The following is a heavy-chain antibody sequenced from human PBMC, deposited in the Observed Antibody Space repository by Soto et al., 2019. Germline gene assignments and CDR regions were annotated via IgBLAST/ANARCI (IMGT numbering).Heavy chain of an antibody. D-gene: IGHD6-13*01. CDR3: ARDRGDSSSWAFDY. V-gene: IGHV3-30-3*01. CDR2: ISYDGSNK. J-gene: IGHJ4*02. Sequence: QVQLVESGGGVVQPGRSLRLSCAASGFTFSSYAMHWVRQAPGKGLEWVAVISYDGSNKYYADSVKGRFTISRDNSKNTLYLQMNSLRAEDTAVYYCARDRGDSSSWAFDYWGQGTLVTVSS. CDR1: GFTFSSYA.